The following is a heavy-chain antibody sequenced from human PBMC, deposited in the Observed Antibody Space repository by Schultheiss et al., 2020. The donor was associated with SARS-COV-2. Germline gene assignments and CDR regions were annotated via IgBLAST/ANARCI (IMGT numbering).Heavy chain of an antibody. CDR3: ARDYGGINVNNGPFDS. V-gene: IGHV3-7*03. CDR2: INQDGSEE. D-gene: IGHD4-23*01. J-gene: IGHJ4*02. CDR1: GRTFSSSW. Sequence: GGSLRLSCAASGRTFSSSWMSWVRQAPGRGLEWVANINQDGSEEYYVDSVKGRFTISRDNAKNSVFLQMNSLRAEDTAVYYCARDYGGINVNNGPFDSWGQGTLVTVSS.